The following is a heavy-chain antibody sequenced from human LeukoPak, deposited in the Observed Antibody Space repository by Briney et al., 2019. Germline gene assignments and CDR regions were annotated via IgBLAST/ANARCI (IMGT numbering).Heavy chain of an antibody. D-gene: IGHD5-18*01. Sequence: ASVTVSCKASGYTFTGYYMHWVRQAPGQGLERMGRINPNSGGTNYAQKFQGRVTMTRDTSISTAHMELSSLRSEDTAVYYCARDQEAAMYVYWGQGTPVTVSS. J-gene: IGHJ4*02. CDR3: ARDQEAAMYVY. CDR1: GYTFTGYY. V-gene: IGHV1-2*06. CDR2: INPNSGGT.